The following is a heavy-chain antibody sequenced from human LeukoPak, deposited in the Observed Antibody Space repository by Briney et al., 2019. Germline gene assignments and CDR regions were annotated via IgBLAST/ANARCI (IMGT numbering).Heavy chain of an antibody. CDR2: INPNSGGT. Sequence: ASVKVSCKASGYTITGYYMHWVRQAPGQGLEWMGWINPNSGGTNYAQKFKGWVTLTRDTSINTTYMELSRLASDVTAVYFCARGTPGSYLGYWGQGTLVTVSS. V-gene: IGHV1-2*04. CDR1: GYTITGYY. D-gene: IGHD3-16*02. J-gene: IGHJ4*02. CDR3: ARGTPGSYLGY.